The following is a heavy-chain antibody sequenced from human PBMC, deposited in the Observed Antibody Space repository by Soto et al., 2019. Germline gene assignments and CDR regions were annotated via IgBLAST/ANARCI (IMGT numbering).Heavy chain of an antibody. D-gene: IGHD3-3*02. CDR2: ISYDGSNK. CDR3: AKDTELVLDY. V-gene: IGHV3-30*18. CDR1: GFTFSSYG. J-gene: IGHJ4*02. Sequence: GGSLRLSCAASGFTFSSYGMHWVRQAPGKGLEWVAVISYDGSNKYYADSVKGRFTISRDNSKNTLYLQMNSLRAEDTAVYYCAKDTELVLDYWGQGTLVTVS.